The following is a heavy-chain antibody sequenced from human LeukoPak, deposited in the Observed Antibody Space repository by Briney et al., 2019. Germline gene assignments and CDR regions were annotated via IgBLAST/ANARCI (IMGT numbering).Heavy chain of an antibody. CDR2: IKVDVTEK. J-gene: IGHJ6*02. D-gene: IGHD6-13*01. V-gene: IGHV3-7*05. CDR3: ARAAYSSSWNPYYYYYGMDV. Sequence: GGSLRLSCAASGFSFSAYWMSWVRQGPGKGLEWVANIKVDVTEKYYVGSVKGRLTISRDNAKNSLYLQMNSLRAEDTAVYYCARAAYSSSWNPYYYYYGMDVWGQGTTVTVSS. CDR1: GFSFSAYW.